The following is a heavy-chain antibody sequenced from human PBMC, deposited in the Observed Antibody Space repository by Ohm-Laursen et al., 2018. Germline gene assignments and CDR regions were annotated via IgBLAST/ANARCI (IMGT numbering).Heavy chain of an antibody. D-gene: IGHD3-22*01. J-gene: IGHJ4*02. CDR3: ARGMDTYYYDSMAY. CDR2: INHSGST. V-gene: IGHV4-34*01. CDR1: GGSFSGYY. Sequence: TLSLTCAVYGGSFSGYYWSWIRQPPGKGLEWIGEINHSGSTNYNPSLKSRVTISVDTSKNQFSLKLSSVTAADTAVYYCARGMDTYYYDSMAYWGQGTLVTVSS.